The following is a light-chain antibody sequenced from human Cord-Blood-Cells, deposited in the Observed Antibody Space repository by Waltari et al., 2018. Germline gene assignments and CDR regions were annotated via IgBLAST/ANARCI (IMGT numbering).Light chain of an antibody. CDR2: DVS. J-gene: IGLJ2*01. CDR1: SSDVGGYNY. V-gene: IGLV2-11*01. CDR3: CSYAGSYFL. Sequence: QSALTQPRSVSGSPGQSVTISCTGTSSDVGGYNYVSWYQQHPGKAPKLMIYDVSKRPSGVPDRFSGSKSGNTASLTISGLQAEDEADYYCCSYAGSYFLFGGRTKLTVL.